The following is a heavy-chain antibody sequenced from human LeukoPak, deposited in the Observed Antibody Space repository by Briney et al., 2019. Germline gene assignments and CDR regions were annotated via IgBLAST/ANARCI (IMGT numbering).Heavy chain of an antibody. CDR2: IYTSGST. Sequence: SQTLSLTCTVSGGSISSGSYYWSWIRQPAGKGLEWIGRIYTSGSTNYNPSLKSRVTISVDTSKNQFSLKLSSVTAADTAVYYCARGRDIVVVPATNAFDIWGQGTMVTVSS. D-gene: IGHD2-2*01. J-gene: IGHJ3*02. V-gene: IGHV4-61*02. CDR1: GGSISSGSYY. CDR3: ARGRDIVVVPATNAFDI.